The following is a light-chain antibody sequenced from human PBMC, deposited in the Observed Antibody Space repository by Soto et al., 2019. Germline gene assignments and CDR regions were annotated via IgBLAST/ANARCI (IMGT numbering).Light chain of an antibody. J-gene: IGLJ1*01. Sequence: QSALTQPASVSGSPGQSITISCTGTSSDVGGYNYVSWYQQHPGKAPKLIIYEASNRPSGVSNRFSGSKSGNTASLTISGLQAEDDADYYCNSYTRKSTGVFGTGTKVTVL. CDR3: NSYTRKSTGV. CDR2: EAS. CDR1: SSDVGGYNY. V-gene: IGLV2-14*01.